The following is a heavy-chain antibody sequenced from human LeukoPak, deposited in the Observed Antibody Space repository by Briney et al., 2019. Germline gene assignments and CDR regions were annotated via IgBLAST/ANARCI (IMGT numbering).Heavy chain of an antibody. CDR3: ATDNGGYSGYDSS. CDR2: ISYSGNT. CDR1: GDSISDYY. Sequence: SETLSLTCTVSGDSISDYYWSWIRQSPGKGLEWIGYISYSGNTNYNPSLKSRVTISVDTSKNQFSLKLTSVTAADTAVYYCATDNGGYSGYDSSWGQGTLVTVSS. J-gene: IGHJ4*02. D-gene: IGHD5-12*01. V-gene: IGHV4-59*01.